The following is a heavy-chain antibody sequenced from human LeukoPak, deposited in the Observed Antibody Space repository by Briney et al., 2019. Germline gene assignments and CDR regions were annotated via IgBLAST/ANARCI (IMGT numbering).Heavy chain of an antibody. CDR1: GLTFSDYY. CDR2: ISSSSSYT. J-gene: IGHJ4*02. V-gene: IGHV3-11*06. D-gene: IGHD3-10*01. CDR3: VRGRDYYFDS. Sequence: GGSLRLSCAPSGLTFSDYYMSWIRQAPGKGLEWVSYISSSSSYTNYADSVKGRFTISRDNAKNSLYLQMNSLRAEDTAVYYCVRGRDYYFDSWGQGTLVTVSS.